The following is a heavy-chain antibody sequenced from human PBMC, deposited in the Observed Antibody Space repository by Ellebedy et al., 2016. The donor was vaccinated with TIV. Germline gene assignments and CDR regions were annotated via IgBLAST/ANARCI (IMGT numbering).Heavy chain of an antibody. J-gene: IGHJ5*02. CDR1: GGSISSGSYY. CDR2: ISSGGT. Sequence: LRLSXTVSGGSISSGSYYWSWVRQPAGKGLEWIGRISSGGTSYNPSLRSRVTMSVDTSKNRFSLRLTSVMAADAAVYYCARGHNWFDLWGQGTLVIVSS. CDR3: ARGHNWFDL. V-gene: IGHV4-61*02.